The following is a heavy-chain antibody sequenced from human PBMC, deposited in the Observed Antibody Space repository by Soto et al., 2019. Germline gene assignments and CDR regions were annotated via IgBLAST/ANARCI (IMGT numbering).Heavy chain of an antibody. Sequence: GGSLRLSCAASGFTFSSYAMSWVRQAPGKGLEWVSAISGSGGSPYYADSVKGRFTISRDNSKNTLYLQMNSLRAEDTAVYYCAKVARIEKYYYDSSGYYLPPDYFDYWGQGTLVTVSS. CDR1: GFTFSSYA. CDR3: AKVARIEKYYYDSSGYYLPPDYFDY. D-gene: IGHD3-22*01. CDR2: ISGSGGSP. V-gene: IGHV3-23*01. J-gene: IGHJ4*02.